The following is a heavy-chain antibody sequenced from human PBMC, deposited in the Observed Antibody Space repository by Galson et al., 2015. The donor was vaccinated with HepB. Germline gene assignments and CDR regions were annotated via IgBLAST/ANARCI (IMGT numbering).Heavy chain of an antibody. Sequence: SLRLSCAASGFTFSNDWMSWVRQAPGKGLEWVSAISGSGGSTYYADSVKGRFTISRDNSKNTLYLQMNSLRAEDTAVYYCAKGGSAVDYYGSGSPPTWFDPWGQGTLVTVSS. J-gene: IGHJ5*02. CDR3: AKGGSAVDYYGSGSPPTWFDP. CDR2: ISGSGGST. CDR1: GFTFSNDW. V-gene: IGHV3-23*01. D-gene: IGHD3-10*01.